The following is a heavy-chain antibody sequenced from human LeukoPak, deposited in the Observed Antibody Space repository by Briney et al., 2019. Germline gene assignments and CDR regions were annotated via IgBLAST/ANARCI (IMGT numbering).Heavy chain of an antibody. CDR2: IRADNGDT. Sequence: ASVRVSCKTSVYKFLSHGISWVRQAPGQGLEWLGWIRADNGDTRFAQKFQGRFTMTTDTSTSTARMELRSLRSDDTAVYYCARDWPTVIADFWGQGTLVTVSS. V-gene: IGHV1-18*04. CDR1: VYKFLSHG. D-gene: IGHD4-11*01. CDR3: ARDWPTVIADF. J-gene: IGHJ1*01.